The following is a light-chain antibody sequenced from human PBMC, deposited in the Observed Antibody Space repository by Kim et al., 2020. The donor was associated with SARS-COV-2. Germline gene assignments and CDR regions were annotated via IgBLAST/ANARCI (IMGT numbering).Light chain of an antibody. V-gene: IGLV1-47*01. CDR1: SSNLESHY. J-gene: IGLJ3*02. Sequence: GRGVTISCSGSSSNLESHYVYWYQQLPGTTPTLPLYRNNQRPSGVPDRFSASKSGTSASLAISGLRSEDEAVYYCATWHDSLRAWVFGGGTQLTVL. CDR3: ATWHDSLRAWV. CDR2: RNN.